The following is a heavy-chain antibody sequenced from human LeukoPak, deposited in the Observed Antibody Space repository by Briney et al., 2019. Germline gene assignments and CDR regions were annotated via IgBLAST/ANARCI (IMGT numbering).Heavy chain of an antibody. CDR1: GFTFDDYT. CDR2: ISWDGGNT. J-gene: IGHJ4*02. V-gene: IGHV3-43*01. Sequence: PGGSLRLSCAASGFTFDDYTIHWVRQAPGKGLEWVSLISWDGGNTYYADSVKGRFTVSRDNSKNSLYLLMNSLRTEDTALYYCVKDGNSPSDTYYFAYWGQGTLVTVSS. CDR3: VKDGNSPSDTYYFAY. D-gene: IGHD1-1*01.